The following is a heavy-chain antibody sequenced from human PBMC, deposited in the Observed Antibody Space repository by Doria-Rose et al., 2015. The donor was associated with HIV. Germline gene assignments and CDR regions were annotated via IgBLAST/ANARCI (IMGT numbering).Heavy chain of an antibody. D-gene: IGHD1-26*01. Sequence: VRQAPGQGLEWLGRIIPILAIVNYALRFQGRVTITADESTSTAYMEPSSLRSEDTAIYYCASQWERSSFDYWGQGTRGTGSS. V-gene: IGHV1-69*02. CDR2: IIPILAIV. CDR3: ASQWERSSFDY. J-gene: IGHJ4*02.